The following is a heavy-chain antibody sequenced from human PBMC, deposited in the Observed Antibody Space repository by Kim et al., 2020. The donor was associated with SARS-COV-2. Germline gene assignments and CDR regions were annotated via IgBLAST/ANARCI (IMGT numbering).Heavy chain of an antibody. CDR1: GYSFTSYW. CDR2: IDPSDSYT. Sequence: GESLKISCKGSGYSFTSYWISWVRQVSGKGLEWMGRIDPSDSYTNYSPSFQGHVTISADKSISTAYLQWSSLKASDTAMYYCARHVGPDAFDIWGQGTMVTVSS. J-gene: IGHJ3*02. CDR3: ARHVGPDAFDI. V-gene: IGHV5-10-1*01. D-gene: IGHD2-15*01.